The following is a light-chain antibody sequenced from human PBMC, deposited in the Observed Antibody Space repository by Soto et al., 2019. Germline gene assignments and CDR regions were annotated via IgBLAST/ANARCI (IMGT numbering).Light chain of an antibody. Sequence: QSVLTQPASVSGSPGQSITISCTGTGSDVGGYNYVSWFQQRPGKAPKLMIYDVSNRPSGVSNRFSGSKSGNTASLTISGLQAEDEADYYCTSYTSSGTVVFGGGTKLTVL. CDR2: DVS. J-gene: IGLJ2*01. V-gene: IGLV2-14*01. CDR3: TSYTSSGTVV. CDR1: GSDVGGYNY.